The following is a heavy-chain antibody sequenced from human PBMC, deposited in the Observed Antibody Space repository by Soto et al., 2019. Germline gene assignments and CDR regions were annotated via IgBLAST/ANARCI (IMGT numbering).Heavy chain of an antibody. V-gene: IGHV4-30-4*01. CDR2: IYYSGST. CDR3: ARALYYDFWSGYYYYYGMDV. CDR1: GGSISSGDYY. Sequence: SETLSLTCTVSGGSISSGDYYWSWIRQPPGKGLEWIGYIYYSGSTYYNPSLKSRVTISVDTSKNQFSLKLSSVTAADTAVYYCARALYYDFWSGYYYYYGMDVWGQGTTVTVSS. D-gene: IGHD3-3*01. J-gene: IGHJ6*02.